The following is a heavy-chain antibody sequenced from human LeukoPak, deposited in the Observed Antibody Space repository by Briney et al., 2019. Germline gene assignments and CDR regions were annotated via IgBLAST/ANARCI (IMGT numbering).Heavy chain of an antibody. Sequence: SGGSLRLSCAAPGFTFSSYAMSWVRQAPGKGLEWVSAISGSGGSTYYADSVKGRFTISRDNSKNTLYLQMNSLRAEDTAVYYCAKINAPRVGFDYWGQGTLVTVSS. V-gene: IGHV3-23*01. CDR2: ISGSGGST. J-gene: IGHJ4*02. D-gene: IGHD1-26*01. CDR3: AKINAPRVGFDY. CDR1: GFTFSSYA.